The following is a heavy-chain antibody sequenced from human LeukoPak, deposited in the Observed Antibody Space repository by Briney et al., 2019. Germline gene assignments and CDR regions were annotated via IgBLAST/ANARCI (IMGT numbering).Heavy chain of an antibody. J-gene: IGHJ6*02. V-gene: IGHV1-18*01. CDR3: ARGPYSSGYYWMYGMDV. D-gene: IGHD3-22*01. Sequence: GASVKVSCKASGYTFTSYGISWVRQAPGQGLEWMGWISACNGNTNYAQKLQGRVTMSTDTSTSTAYMELRSLRAGDTAVYYCARGPYSSGYYWMYGMDVWSQGTTVTVSS. CDR1: GYTFTSYG. CDR2: ISACNGNT.